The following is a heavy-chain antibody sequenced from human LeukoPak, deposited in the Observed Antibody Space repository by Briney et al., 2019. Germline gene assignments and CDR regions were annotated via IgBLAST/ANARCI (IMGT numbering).Heavy chain of an antibody. Sequence: ASVKVSCKASGYTFTSYDINWVRQAPGQGLEWMGGIIPIFGTANYAQKFQGRVTITADESTSTAYMELSSLRSEDTAVYYCARDNRATIFGVVITHYYYYGMDVWGQGTTVTVSS. J-gene: IGHJ6*02. CDR3: ARDNRATIFGVVITHYYYYGMDV. CDR2: IIPIFGTA. CDR1: GYTFTSYD. V-gene: IGHV1-69*13. D-gene: IGHD3-3*01.